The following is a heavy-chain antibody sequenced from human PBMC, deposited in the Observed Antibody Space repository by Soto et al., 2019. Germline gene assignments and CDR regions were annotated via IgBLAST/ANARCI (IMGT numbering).Heavy chain of an antibody. V-gene: IGHV3-74*01. CDR3: ASDVAHNWCES. CDR2: INRDANDI. J-gene: IGHJ5*01. Sequence: EVQLVESGGGLVQPGGSLRLSCEASRGAFGDYWMHWVRQAPGKGLVWVSRINRDANDIIYADSVKGRFTASRDNAKNIVFLQMNSLSVEDTAVYYCASDVAHNWCESWGQGTLVNVCS. CDR1: RGAFGDYW.